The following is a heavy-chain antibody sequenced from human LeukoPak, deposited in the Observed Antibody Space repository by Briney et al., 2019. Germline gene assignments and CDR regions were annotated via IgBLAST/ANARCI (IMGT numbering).Heavy chain of an antibody. CDR3: ATGRYDSSGYYFFDY. CDR2: IYHSGST. V-gene: IGHV4-4*02. J-gene: IGHJ4*02. D-gene: IGHD3-22*01. CDR1: GGSISSSNW. Sequence: PSGTLSLTCAVSGGSISSSNWWSWVRQPPGKGLEWIGDIYHSGSTNYNPSLKSRVTISVDKSKNQFSLKLSSVTAADTAVYYCATGRYDSSGYYFFDYWGQGTLVTVSS.